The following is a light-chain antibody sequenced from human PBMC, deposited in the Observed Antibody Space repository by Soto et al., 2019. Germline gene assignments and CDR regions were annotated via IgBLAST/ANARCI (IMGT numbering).Light chain of an antibody. CDR2: EVS. J-gene: IGLJ1*01. CDR1: SSDVGSYNR. Sequence: QSALTQPPSVSGSPGQSVTISCTGTSSDVGSYNRDSWYQQPPGTAPKLMIYEVSNRPSGVPDRFSGSKSGNTASLTISGLQAEDEADYYCSSYTSSSTFYVFGTGTKLTVL. CDR3: SSYTSSSTFYV. V-gene: IGLV2-18*02.